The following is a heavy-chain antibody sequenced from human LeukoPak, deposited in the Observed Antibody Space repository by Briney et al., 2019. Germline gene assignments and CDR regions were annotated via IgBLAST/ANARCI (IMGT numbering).Heavy chain of an antibody. CDR1: GYTFTSYY. CDR3: ARGVVPARSTYYMDV. J-gene: IGHJ6*03. CDR2: INPSGGST. D-gene: IGHD2-2*01. V-gene: IGHV1-46*01. Sequence: ASVKVSCKASGYTFTSYYMLWVRQAPGQGLEWMGIINPSGGSTSYAQKFQGRVTMTRDTSTSTVYMELSSLRSEDTAVYYCARGVVPARSTYYMDVWGKGTTVTVSS.